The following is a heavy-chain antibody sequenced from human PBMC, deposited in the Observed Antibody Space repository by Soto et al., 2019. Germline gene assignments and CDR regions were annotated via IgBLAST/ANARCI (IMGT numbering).Heavy chain of an antibody. CDR3: ARDGAVAGDSNFDY. D-gene: IGHD6-19*01. Sequence: SVKVSCKASGYTFSSYAMHWVRQAPGQRLEWMGWINAGNGNTKYSQKFQGRVTITRDTSASTAYMELSSLRSEDTAVYYCARDGAVAGDSNFDYWGQGTLVTVSS. CDR2: INAGNGNT. V-gene: IGHV1-3*01. CDR1: GYTFSSYA. J-gene: IGHJ4*02.